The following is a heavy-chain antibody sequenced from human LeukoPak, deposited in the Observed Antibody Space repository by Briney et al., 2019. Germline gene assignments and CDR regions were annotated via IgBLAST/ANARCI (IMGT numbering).Heavy chain of an antibody. CDR2: INHSGST. J-gene: IGHJ4*02. CDR3: ARLKATVSIHAYFDS. CDR1: GGSFSGYY. D-gene: IGHD4-17*01. V-gene: IGHV4-34*01. Sequence: SETLSLTCAVYGGSFSGYYWSWIRQPPGKGLEWIGEINHSGSTNYNPSLKSRVTISVDTSKNQFSLELSSVTAADTAVYYCARLKATVSIHAYFDSWGQGTLVTVSS.